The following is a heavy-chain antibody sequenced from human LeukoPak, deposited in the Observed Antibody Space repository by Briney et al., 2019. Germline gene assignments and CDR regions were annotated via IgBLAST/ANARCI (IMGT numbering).Heavy chain of an antibody. J-gene: IGHJ4*02. D-gene: IGHD2-21*01. Sequence: GGSLRLSCAASGFTFSSYAMSWVRQAPGKGLEWVSAISGSGGSTYYADSVKGRFTISRDNSKNTLYLQMNSLRAEDTAVYYCARPYCGGDCASGEWGQGTLVTVSS. CDR3: ARPYCGGDCASGE. CDR1: GFTFSSYA. V-gene: IGHV3-23*01. CDR2: ISGSGGST.